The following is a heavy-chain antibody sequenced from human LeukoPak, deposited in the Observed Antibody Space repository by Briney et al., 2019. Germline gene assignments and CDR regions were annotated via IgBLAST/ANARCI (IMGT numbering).Heavy chain of an antibody. CDR3: TRDRVGSSSWPNFDY. Sequence: GGSLRLSCTAYGFTFGDYAMSWVRQAPGKGLEWVGFIRSKAYGGTTEYAASVKGRFTISRDDSKSIAYLQMNSLKTEDTAVYYCTRDRVGSSSWPNFDYWGQGTLVTVSS. CDR2: IRSKAYGGTT. CDR1: GFTFGDYA. V-gene: IGHV3-49*04. J-gene: IGHJ4*02. D-gene: IGHD6-13*01.